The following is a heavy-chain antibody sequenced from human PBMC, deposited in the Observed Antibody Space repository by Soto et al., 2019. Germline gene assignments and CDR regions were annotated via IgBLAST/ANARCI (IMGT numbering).Heavy chain of an antibody. D-gene: IGHD6-6*01. V-gene: IGHV3-23*01. J-gene: IGHJ4*02. CDR1: GFIFSNYA. CDR3: VREGSSSGLHLDH. CDR2: ISGSGTTT. Sequence: GGSLRLSCAASGFIFSNYAMSWVRQAPGKGLEWVSFISGSGTTTYYANSVKGRFTISRVNSKNALYLQMNSLRVEDAAVYYCVREGSSSGLHLDHWGRGTLVTVSS.